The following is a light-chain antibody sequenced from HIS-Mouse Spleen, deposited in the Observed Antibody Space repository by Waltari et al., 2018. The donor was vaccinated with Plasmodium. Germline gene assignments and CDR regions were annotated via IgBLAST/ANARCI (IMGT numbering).Light chain of an antibody. CDR1: QSISSW. CDR3: QQYNSYLFT. J-gene: IGKJ3*01. CDR2: KAS. Sequence: DIQMTQSPSTLSASVGDRVTNTCRASQSISSWLAWYQQKPGKAPKLLIYKASSLESGVPSRFSGSGSGTEFTLTISSLQPDDFATYYCQQYNSYLFTFGPGTKVDIK. V-gene: IGKV1-5*03.